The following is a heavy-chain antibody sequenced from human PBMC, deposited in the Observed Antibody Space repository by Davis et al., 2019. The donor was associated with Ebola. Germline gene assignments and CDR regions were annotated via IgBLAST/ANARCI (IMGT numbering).Heavy chain of an antibody. V-gene: IGHV5-51*01. D-gene: IGHD3-10*01. J-gene: IGHJ6*04. CDR1: DNTFTNYW. Sequence: GESLKISCKGSDNTFTNYWIGWVRQMPGKGLEWMGIIYPGDSDTRYSPSFQGQVTISADKSIGTAYLQWSSLKASDTAMYYCARYDANHYGPRPVWDVWGKGTSVTVSS. CDR2: IYPGDSDT. CDR3: ARYDANHYGPRPVWDV.